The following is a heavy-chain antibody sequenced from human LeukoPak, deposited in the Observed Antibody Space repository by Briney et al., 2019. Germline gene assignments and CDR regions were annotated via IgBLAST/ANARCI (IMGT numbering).Heavy chain of an antibody. CDR3: ASCHCTNGVCYGECEYFQH. J-gene: IGHJ1*01. Sequence: GASVKVSCKASGYTFTSYGISWVRQAPGQGLEWMGWISAYNGNTNYAQKLQGRLTLTTDTSTSTAYMELRSLRSDDTAVYYCASCHCTNGVCYGECEYFQHRGQGTLVTVSS. V-gene: IGHV1-18*01. D-gene: IGHD2-8*01. CDR2: ISAYNGNT. CDR1: GYTFTSYG.